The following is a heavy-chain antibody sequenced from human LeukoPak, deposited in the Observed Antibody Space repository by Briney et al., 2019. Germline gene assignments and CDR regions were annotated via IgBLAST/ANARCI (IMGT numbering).Heavy chain of an antibody. D-gene: IGHD6-13*01. CDR2: INPSGGST. J-gene: IGHJ1*01. Sequence: ASVKVSCKASGYTFTNYYIHWVRQAPGQGLEWMGLINPSGGSTSYAQKFQGRVTMTRDMSTSTVYMELSSLRSEDTAVYYCARDQVNSSSWLQHWGQGTLVTVSS. CDR1: GYTFTNYY. V-gene: IGHV1-46*01. CDR3: ARDQVNSSSWLQH.